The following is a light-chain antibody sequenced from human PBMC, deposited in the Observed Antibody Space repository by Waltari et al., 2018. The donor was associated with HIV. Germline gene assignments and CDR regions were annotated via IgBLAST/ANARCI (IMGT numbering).Light chain of an antibody. Sequence: QSVLTQPPSVSAAPGQKVTISCSGSRPNIGNNSVSWYQQLPGTAPKLLIYDNNKRPSGIPDRFSGSKSGTSATLGITGLQTGDEADYYCGTWDSSLSAGVFGGGTKLTVL. CDR3: GTWDSSLSAGV. J-gene: IGLJ2*01. CDR1: RPNIGNNS. V-gene: IGLV1-51*01. CDR2: DNN.